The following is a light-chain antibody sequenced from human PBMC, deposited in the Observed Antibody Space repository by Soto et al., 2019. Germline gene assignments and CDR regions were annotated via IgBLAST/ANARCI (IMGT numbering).Light chain of an antibody. CDR2: KAS. V-gene: IGKV1-5*03. CDR3: QHSNTYPWT. J-gene: IGKJ1*01. CDR1: QSISSW. Sequence: DIQMTQSPSTLSASVGDRVTVTCRASQSISSWLAWYQQKAGTAPKLLIYKASALESGVPSRFSGSGSGTEFTLTISSLEPEDFATYYCQHSNTYPWTFGQGTKVEIK.